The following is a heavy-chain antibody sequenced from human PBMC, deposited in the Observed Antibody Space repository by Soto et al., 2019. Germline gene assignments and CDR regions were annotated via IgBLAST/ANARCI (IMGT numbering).Heavy chain of an antibody. CDR1: GSTFSSYA. D-gene: IGHD6-13*01. CDR2: ISYDGSNK. CDR3: ARGILGAAAGTYYHGMDV. V-gene: IGHV3-30*04. Sequence: QVQLVESGGGVVQPGRSLRLSCAAAGSTFSSYAMHWVLQAPGTRLEWVAVISYDGSNKYYADSVTGRFTISRDNSKNALYLQKNSLSGEDTAVHYCARGILGAAAGTYYHGMDVWGQGTPVTVSS. J-gene: IGHJ6*02.